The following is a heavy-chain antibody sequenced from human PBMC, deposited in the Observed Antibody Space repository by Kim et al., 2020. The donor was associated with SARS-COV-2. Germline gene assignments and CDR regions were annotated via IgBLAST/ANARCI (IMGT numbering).Heavy chain of an antibody. D-gene: IGHD3-10*01. CDR3: ARVDLIGEFFDY. CDR1: GGSINSDTYYD. V-gene: IGHV4-31*11. J-gene: IGHJ4*02. CDR2: ISYTGST. Sequence: SETLSLTCAVSGGSINSDTYYDWSWIRQHPGQGLQWIASISYTGSTSYNPSLKSRLIVSVDTSKNQFSLKLSSLTAADTAVYYCARVDLIGEFFDYWGQGTLVTVTS.